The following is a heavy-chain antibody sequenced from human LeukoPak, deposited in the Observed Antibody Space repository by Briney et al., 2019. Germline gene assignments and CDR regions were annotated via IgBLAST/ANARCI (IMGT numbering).Heavy chain of an antibody. J-gene: IGHJ4*02. V-gene: IGHV3-7*01. CDR2: INQDGSEK. CDR3: ATDPRPDSGNFLGFDY. Sequence: GRSLRLSCVASGFTFRHYWMSWVRQAPGKGLEWVANINQDGSEKYYVDSVKGRFTISRDNSKNSLYLQMSSLRAEDAAVYYCATDPRPDSGNFLGFDYWGQGTLVTVSS. CDR1: GFTFRHYW. D-gene: IGHD4-23*01.